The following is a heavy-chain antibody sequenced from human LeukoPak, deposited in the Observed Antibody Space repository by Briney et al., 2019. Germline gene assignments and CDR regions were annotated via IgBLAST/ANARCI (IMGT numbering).Heavy chain of an antibody. CDR2: IATDGSI. V-gene: IGHV3-48*03. Sequence: PGGSLRLSCAGSGFIVSSVEMNWVREAPGKGLEWISFIATDGSINYADSVKGRFTLSRDSAPNSLYLHMNSLRAEDTAVYYCATSLSGWGTYHYMDVWGKGTTVTISS. D-gene: IGHD6-19*01. CDR1: GFIVSSVE. J-gene: IGHJ6*03. CDR3: ATSLSGWGTYHYMDV.